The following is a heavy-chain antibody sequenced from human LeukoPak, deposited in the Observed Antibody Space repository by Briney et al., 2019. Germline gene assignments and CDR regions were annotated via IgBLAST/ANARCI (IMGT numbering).Heavy chain of an antibody. CDR2: IYYSGST. Sequence: SETLSLTCTVSGGSVSSGSYYWSWIRQPPGKGLEWIGYIYYSGSTNYNPSLKSRVTISVDTSKNQFSLKLSSVTAADTAVYYCATPNGGGSDIYYYGMDVWGQGTTVTASS. D-gene: IGHD2-15*01. CDR1: GGSVSSGSYY. J-gene: IGHJ6*02. CDR3: ATPNGGGSDIYYYGMDV. V-gene: IGHV4-61*01.